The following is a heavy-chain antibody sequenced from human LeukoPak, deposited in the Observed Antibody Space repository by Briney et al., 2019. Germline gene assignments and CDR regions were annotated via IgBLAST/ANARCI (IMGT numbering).Heavy chain of an antibody. CDR2: ISSSSSYI. D-gene: IGHD3-3*01. V-gene: IGHV3-21*01. CDR3: ARCITIFGVVDYYMDV. Sequence: PGGSLRLSCAASGFTFSSYSMNWVRQAPGKGLEWVSSISSSSSYIYYADSVKGRFTISRDSAKNSLYLQMNSLRAEDTAVYYCARCITIFGVVDYYMDVWGKGTTVTVSS. CDR1: GFTFSSYS. J-gene: IGHJ6*03.